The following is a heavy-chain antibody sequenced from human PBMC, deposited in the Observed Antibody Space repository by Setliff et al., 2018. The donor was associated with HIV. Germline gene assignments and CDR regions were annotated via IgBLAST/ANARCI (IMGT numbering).Heavy chain of an antibody. J-gene: IGHJ6*02. Sequence: SETLSLTCTVSGGSISSGSYYWSWIRQPAGKGLEWIGRIYTSGSTNYNPSLKSRVTISVDTSKNQFSLKLSSVTAADTAVYHCARITMVRGVYYGMDVWGQGTAVTVSS. CDR2: IYTSGST. D-gene: IGHD3-10*01. CDR3: ARITMVRGVYYGMDV. CDR1: GGSISSGSYY. V-gene: IGHV4-61*02.